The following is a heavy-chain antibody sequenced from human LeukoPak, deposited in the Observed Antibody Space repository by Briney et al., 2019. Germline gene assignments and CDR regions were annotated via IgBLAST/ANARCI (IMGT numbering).Heavy chain of an antibody. CDR2: INVSGGST. CDR1: GFTFSNAW. V-gene: IGHV3-23*01. CDR3: AKDQYCTSTSCYVGY. D-gene: IGHD2-2*01. J-gene: IGHJ4*02. Sequence: GGSLRLSCAASGFTFSNAWMSWVRQAPGKGVEWVSGINVSGGSTFYADSVRGRFTISRDNSKNTLYLQMNSLRAEDTAVYYCAKDQYCTSTSCYVGYWGQGTLVTVSS.